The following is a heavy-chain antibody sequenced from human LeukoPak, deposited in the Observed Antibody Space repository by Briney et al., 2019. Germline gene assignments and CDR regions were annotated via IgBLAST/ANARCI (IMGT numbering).Heavy chain of an antibody. Sequence: LETLSLTCAVSGGSLSGYYWSWVRQPPGKGLEWMWEINHSGSTNYNPSLQSRDTISVAASKNQFSLKLSSVTAADTAVYYCARAGSRGRHCDYWGQGTLVSVSS. J-gene: IGHJ4*02. D-gene: IGHD3-10*01. CDR2: INHSGST. CDR1: GGSLSGYY. CDR3: ARAGSRGRHCDY. V-gene: IGHV4-34*01.